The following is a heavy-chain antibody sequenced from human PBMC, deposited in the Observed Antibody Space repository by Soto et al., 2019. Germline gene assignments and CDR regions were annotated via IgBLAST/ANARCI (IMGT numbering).Heavy chain of an antibody. J-gene: IGHJ4*02. V-gene: IGHV4-34*01. CDR3: ARFRPFSIAAAGRALDY. D-gene: IGHD6-13*01. Sequence: SETLSLTCAVYGGSFSGYYWSWIRQPPGKGLEWIGEINHSGSTNYNPSLKSRVTISVDTSKNQFSLKLSSVTAADTAVYYCARFRPFSIAAAGRALDYWGQGTLVTVSS. CDR2: INHSGST. CDR1: GGSFSGYY.